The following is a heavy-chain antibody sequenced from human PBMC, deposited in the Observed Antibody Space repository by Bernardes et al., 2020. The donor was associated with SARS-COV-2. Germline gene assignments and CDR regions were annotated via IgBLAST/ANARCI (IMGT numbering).Heavy chain of an antibody. Sequence: SVKVSCKISGDTFSSVAINWVRQAPGQGLECIGGTNPVFGTANYAPRFQGRVAITVDDAARTVSLELTSLRSEDTAIYFCARDLLSGGHPTGILQQWGQGTLVTVSS. J-gene: IGHJ1*01. CDR1: GDTFSSVA. D-gene: IGHD2-15*01. V-gene: IGHV1-69*13. CDR3: ARDLLSGGHPTGILQQ. CDR2: TNPVFGTA.